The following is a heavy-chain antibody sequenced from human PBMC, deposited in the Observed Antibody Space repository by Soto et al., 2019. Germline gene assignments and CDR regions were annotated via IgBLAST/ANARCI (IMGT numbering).Heavy chain of an antibody. CDR3: ARGRDYYDILSGYVNWFDP. CDR1: GDTISTGGYT. D-gene: IGHD3-9*01. V-gene: IGHV4-30-2*01. J-gene: IGHJ5*02. CDR2: TYHSGNP. Sequence: SETLSLTCDVSGDTISTGGYTWAWIRQPPGEALEWIGHTYHSGNPYYNPSLKSRVTISLDTSKNQLSVKLRSVTAADTAVYYCARGRDYYDILSGYVNWFDPWGQGTLVTVSS.